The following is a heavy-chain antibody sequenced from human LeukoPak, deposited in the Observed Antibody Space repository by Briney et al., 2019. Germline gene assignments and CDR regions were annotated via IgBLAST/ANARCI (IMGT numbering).Heavy chain of an antibody. CDR1: GFTFSSYW. J-gene: IGHJ4*02. V-gene: IGHV3-74*01. CDR2: INSDGSST. CDR3: AGGLVVVPAAMRY. Sequence: GGSLRLSCAASGFTFSSYWMHWVRQAPGKGLVWVSRINSDGSSTSYADSVKGRFTISRDNAKNTLYLQMNSLRAEDTAVYYCAGGLVVVPAAMRYWGQGTLVTVSS. D-gene: IGHD2-2*01.